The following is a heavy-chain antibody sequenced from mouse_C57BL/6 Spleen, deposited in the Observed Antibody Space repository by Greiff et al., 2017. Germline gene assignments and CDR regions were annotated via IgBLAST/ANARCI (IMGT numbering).Heavy chain of an antibody. Sequence: EVQLQQSGAELVRPGASVKLSCTASGFNIKDYYMHWVKQRPEQGLEWIGRIDPEDGDTEYAPKFQGKATMTADTSSNTAYLQLSSLTSEDTAVYYCTYYYGSSAWFAYWGQGTLVTVSA. CDR1: GFNIKDYY. CDR3: TYYYGSSAWFAY. V-gene: IGHV14-1*01. J-gene: IGHJ3*01. CDR2: IDPEDGDT. D-gene: IGHD1-1*01.